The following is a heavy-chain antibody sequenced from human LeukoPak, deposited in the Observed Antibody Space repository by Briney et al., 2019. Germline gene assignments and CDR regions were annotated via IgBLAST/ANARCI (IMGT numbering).Heavy chain of an antibody. CDR3: AKAMSGTYYRLDY. V-gene: IGHV3-23*01. D-gene: IGHD1-26*01. Sequence: PGGSLRLSCAASGFIFSSYAMSWVRQAPGKGLEWVSTISGSGDTTYYADSVKGRFTISRDNSKNTLYLQMSSLRAEDTAVYYCAKAMSGTYYRLDYWGQGTLVTVSS. J-gene: IGHJ4*02. CDR1: GFIFSSYA. CDR2: ISGSGDTT.